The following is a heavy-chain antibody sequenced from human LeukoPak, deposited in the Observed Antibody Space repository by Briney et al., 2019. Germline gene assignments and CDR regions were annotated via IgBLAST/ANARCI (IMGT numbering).Heavy chain of an antibody. CDR2: INHSGST. Sequence: SETLSLTCAVYGGSFSGYYWSWIRQPPGKGLEWIGEINHSGSTNYNPSLKSRVTISVDTSKNQFSLEPSSVTAADTAVYYCARGRLRIAAALYYWGQGTLVTVSS. CDR1: GGSFSGYY. D-gene: IGHD6-13*01. V-gene: IGHV4-34*01. CDR3: ARGRLRIAAALYY. J-gene: IGHJ4*02.